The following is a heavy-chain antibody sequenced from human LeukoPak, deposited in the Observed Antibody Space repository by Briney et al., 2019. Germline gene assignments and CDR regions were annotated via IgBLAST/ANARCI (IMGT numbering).Heavy chain of an antibody. D-gene: IGHD1-7*01. CDR3: ARDHVLSELELRPQDY. V-gene: IGHV3-74*01. J-gene: IGHJ4*02. Sequence: GGSLRLSCAASGFTFSSYWMHWVCQAPGKGLVWVSRINSDGSSASYADSVKGRFTISRDNAKNTLYLQMNSLRAEDTAVYYCARDHVLSELELRPQDYWGQGTLVTVSS. CDR1: GFTFSSYW. CDR2: INSDGSSA.